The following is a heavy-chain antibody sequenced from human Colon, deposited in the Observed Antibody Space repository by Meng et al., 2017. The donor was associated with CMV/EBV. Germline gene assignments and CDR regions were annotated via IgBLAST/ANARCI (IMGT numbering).Heavy chain of an antibody. J-gene: IGHJ5*02. Sequence: GGSLRLSCAGSGITLRSYGLHWVRQAPGKGLEWVAYMRNDAEIIQYADSAKGRFTISRDVSKNMFFLEMTSLRGDDTAVYYCARDWALESWGQGTLVTVSS. CDR2: MRNDAEII. D-gene: IGHD3-3*01. CDR1: GITLRSYG. CDR3: ARDWALES. V-gene: IGHV3-30*02.